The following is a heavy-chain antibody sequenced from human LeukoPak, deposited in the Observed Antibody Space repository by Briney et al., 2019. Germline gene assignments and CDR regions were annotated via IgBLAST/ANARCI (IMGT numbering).Heavy chain of an antibody. CDR2: INSDGSDI. CDR3: ARDPGSDQRDWYFDL. D-gene: IGHD6-25*01. CDR1: AFTFRSNW. J-gene: IGHJ2*01. Sequence: PGGSLRLSCAASAFTFRSNWMHWVRQAPGKGLVWLSRINSDGSDIRYADSVRGRFTISRDNAKNTVYLQMNSLIAEDSAVYYCARDPGSDQRDWYFDLWGRETLVTVSS. V-gene: IGHV3-74*01.